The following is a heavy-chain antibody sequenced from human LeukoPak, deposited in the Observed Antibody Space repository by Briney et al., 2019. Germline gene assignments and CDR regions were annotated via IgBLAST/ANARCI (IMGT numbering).Heavy chain of an antibody. CDR1: GYTFTDYY. Sequence: ASVKVSCKASGYTFTDYYLHWVRQAPGQGLEWMGWINPNSGGTNYAQQFQGRLTMTRDTSISTAYKELSRLRSDDTAVYYCARVKTMIIVVSLFDYWGQGTLVTVSS. V-gene: IGHV1-2*02. D-gene: IGHD3-22*01. CDR2: INPNSGGT. CDR3: ARVKTMIIVVSLFDY. J-gene: IGHJ4*02.